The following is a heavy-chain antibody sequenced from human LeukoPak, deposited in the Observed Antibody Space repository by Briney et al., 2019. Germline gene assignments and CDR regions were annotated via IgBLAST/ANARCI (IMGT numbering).Heavy chain of an antibody. J-gene: IGHJ6*02. Sequence: GGSLRLSCAVSGFTFSSYWMHWVRQAPGKGLVWVSRIDRDGSRINYADSVKGRFTISRDNAKNSLYLQMNSLRAEDTAVYYCARDQIEMATIMDYYYGMDVWGQGTTVTVSS. CDR1: GFTFSSYW. CDR2: IDRDGSRI. V-gene: IGHV3-74*01. D-gene: IGHD5-24*01. CDR3: ARDQIEMATIMDYYYGMDV.